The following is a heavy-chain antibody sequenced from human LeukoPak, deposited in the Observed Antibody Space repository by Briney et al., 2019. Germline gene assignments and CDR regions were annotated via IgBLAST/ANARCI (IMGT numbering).Heavy chain of an antibody. D-gene: IGHD1-26*01. J-gene: IGHJ3*02. CDR2: INPSGGST. CDR1: GYTFINHW. V-gene: IGHV1-46*01. CDR3: AKGGRSGSYRASRAFDI. Sequence: ASVKVSCKASGYTFINHWMHWARQAPGQGLEWMGIINPSGGSTSYAQKFQGRVTMTRDMSTSTVYMELSSLRSEDTAVYYCAKGGRSGSYRASRAFDIWGQGTMVTVSS.